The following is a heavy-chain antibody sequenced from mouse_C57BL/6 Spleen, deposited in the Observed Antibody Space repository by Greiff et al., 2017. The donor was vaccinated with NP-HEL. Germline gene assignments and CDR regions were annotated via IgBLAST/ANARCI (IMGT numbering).Heavy chain of an antibody. J-gene: IGHJ4*01. CDR1: GYTSTSYD. Sequence: QVQLKQSGPELVKPGASVKLSCKASGYTSTSYDINWVKQRPGQGLEWIGWIYPRDGSTKYNEKFKGKATLTVDTSSSTAYMELHSLTSEDSAVYFCAKTYYYGSTHYAMDYWGQGTSVTVSS. D-gene: IGHD1-1*01. CDR3: AKTYYYGSTHYAMDY. CDR2: IYPRDGST. V-gene: IGHV1-85*01.